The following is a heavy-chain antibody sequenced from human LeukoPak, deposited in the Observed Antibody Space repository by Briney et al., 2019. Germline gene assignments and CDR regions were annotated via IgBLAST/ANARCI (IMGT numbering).Heavy chain of an antibody. Sequence: SVKVSCKASGGTFSSYAISRVRQAPGQGLEWMGGIIPIFGTANYAQKFQGRVTITADESTSTAYMELSSLRSEDTAVYYCARVPFFYDFWSGYIDYWGQGTLVTVSS. CDR2: IIPIFGTA. CDR3: ARVPFFYDFWSGYIDY. CDR1: GGTFSSYA. V-gene: IGHV1-69*13. J-gene: IGHJ4*02. D-gene: IGHD3-3*01.